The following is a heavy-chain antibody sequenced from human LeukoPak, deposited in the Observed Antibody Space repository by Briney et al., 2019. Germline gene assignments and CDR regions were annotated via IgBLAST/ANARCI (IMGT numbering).Heavy chain of an antibody. CDR2: IWYDGSNK. V-gene: IGHV3-33*01. CDR3: ARDGGSSTKEPTGGYYYYGMDV. Sequence: GRALRLSCAASGFTFSSYGMHWVRQAPGKGLEWVAVIWYDGSNKYYADSVKGRFTISRDNSKDTLYLQMNSLRAEDTAVYYCARDGGSSTKEPTGGYYYYGMDVWGQGTTVTVSS. D-gene: IGHD1-1*01. CDR1: GFTFSSYG. J-gene: IGHJ6*02.